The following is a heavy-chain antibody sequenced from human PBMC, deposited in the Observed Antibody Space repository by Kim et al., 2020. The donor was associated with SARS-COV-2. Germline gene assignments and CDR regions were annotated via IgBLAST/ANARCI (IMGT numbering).Heavy chain of an antibody. CDR2: ISNSGAST. V-gene: IGHV3-23*01. CDR1: GITFSNYA. J-gene: IGHJ6*02. Sequence: GGSLRLSCAASGITFSNYAVNWVRQAPGKGLEWVSAISNSGASTYYADSVKGRFTISRDKSQSTLYLQMNSLRAEDAAVYYCARSFTSYYYGMDVWGQGT. CDR3: ARSFTSYYYGMDV.